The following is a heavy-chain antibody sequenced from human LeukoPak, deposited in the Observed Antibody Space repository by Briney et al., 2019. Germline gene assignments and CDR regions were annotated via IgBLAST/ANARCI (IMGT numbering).Heavy chain of an antibody. CDR2: INPNSGGT. D-gene: IGHD3-3*01. V-gene: IGHV1-2*02. J-gene: IGHJ4*02. CDR3: ARAAGGFTIFGVGMGGDY. Sequence: RASVKVSCKASGYTFTGYYMHWVRQAPGQGLEWMGWINPNSGGTNYAQKFQGRVTMTRDTSISTAYMELSRLRSDDTAVYYCARAAGGFTIFGVGMGGDYWGQGTLVTVSS. CDR1: GYTFTGYY.